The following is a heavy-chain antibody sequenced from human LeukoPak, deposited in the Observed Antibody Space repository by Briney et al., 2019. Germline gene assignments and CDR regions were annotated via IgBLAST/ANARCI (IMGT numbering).Heavy chain of an antibody. CDR3: ARMITGPDAFGI. Sequence: SETLSLTCTVSGGSISSYYWSWIRQPPGKGLEWIGYIYTSGSTNYNPSLKSRVTISVDTSKNQFSLKLSSVTAADTAVYYCARMITGPDAFGIWGQGTMVTVSS. D-gene: IGHD1-20*01. CDR2: IYTSGST. V-gene: IGHV4-4*09. J-gene: IGHJ3*02. CDR1: GGSISSYY.